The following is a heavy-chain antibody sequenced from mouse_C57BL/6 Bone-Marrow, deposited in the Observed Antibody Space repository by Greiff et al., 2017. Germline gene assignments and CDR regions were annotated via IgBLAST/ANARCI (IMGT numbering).Heavy chain of an antibody. D-gene: IGHD2-10*01. J-gene: IGHJ4*01. CDR2: IYPGDGDT. CDR1: GYAFSSYW. V-gene: IGHV1-80*01. Sequence: QVQLQQSGAELVKPGASVKISCKASGYAFSSYWMNWVKQRPGKGLEWIGQIYPGDGDTNYNGKFKGKATLTADKSSSTAYMQLSSLTSEDSAVYFCARSPYYGIYYAMDYWGQGTSVTVSS. CDR3: ARSPYYGIYYAMDY.